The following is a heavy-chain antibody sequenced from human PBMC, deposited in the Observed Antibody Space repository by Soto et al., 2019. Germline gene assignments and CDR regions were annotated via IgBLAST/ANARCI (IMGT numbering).Heavy chain of an antibody. D-gene: IGHD6-6*01. J-gene: IGHJ4*02. CDR2: IYDSESA. Sequence: QVQLQESGPGLVKASQTLSLICSVSGESISSGGYYWSWIRHHPGKGLEWIGYIYDSESAYYNPSLKSRVTISRDTSKNHFAIKLSSVTAADTAVYYCARASSSSSAADYWGQGTLITVSS. V-gene: IGHV4-31*03. CDR3: ARASSSSSAADY. CDR1: GESISSGGYY.